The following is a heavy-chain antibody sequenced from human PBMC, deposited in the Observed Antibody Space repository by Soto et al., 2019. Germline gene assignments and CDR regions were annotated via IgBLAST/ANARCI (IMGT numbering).Heavy chain of an antibody. V-gene: IGHV1-2*02. CDR2: INPNTGGT. CDR1: GYTLTDCY. CDR3: AIVPRIATIISWSWFDP. D-gene: IGHD2-21*01. Sequence: ASVKVSCKASGYTLTDCYIHWVRQAPGQGLEWMGYINPNTGGTNYLQKFRGRVTMTRDTSISAAYMELSGLRSDDTAVYYCAIVPRIATIISWSWFDPWGEVTLVTVSS. J-gene: IGHJ5*02.